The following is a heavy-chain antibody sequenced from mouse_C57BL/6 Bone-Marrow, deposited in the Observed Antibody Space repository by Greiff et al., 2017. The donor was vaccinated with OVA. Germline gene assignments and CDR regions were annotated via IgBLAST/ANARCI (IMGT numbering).Heavy chain of an antibody. CDR1: GYAFRSYW. Sequence: QVHVKQSGAELVKPGASVKISCKASGYAFRSYWMNWVKQRPGKGLEWIGQIYPGDGDTNYNGKFKGKATLTADKSSSTAYMQLSILTSEDSAVYFCARVYDGYYGPFAYWGQGTLVTVSA. V-gene: IGHV1-80*01. J-gene: IGHJ3*01. CDR2: IYPGDGDT. CDR3: ARVYDGYYGPFAY. D-gene: IGHD2-3*01.